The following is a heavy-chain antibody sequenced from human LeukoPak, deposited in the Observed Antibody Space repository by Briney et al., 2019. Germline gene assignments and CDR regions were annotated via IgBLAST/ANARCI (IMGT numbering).Heavy chain of an antibody. D-gene: IGHD3-10*01. CDR2: IRYETTNYDETNK. CDR1: GFTFSSYG. J-gene: IGHJ4*02. CDR3: ARDGLISGSYYLWGSALDY. V-gene: IGHV3-30*02. Sequence: GGSLRLSCATSGFTFSSYGMHWVRQAPGKGLEWVAFIRYETTNYDETNKYYADSAKGRFTISRDTSKKTLYLQMDSLRAEDTAVYYCARDGLISGSYYLWGSALDYWGQGTLVTVSS.